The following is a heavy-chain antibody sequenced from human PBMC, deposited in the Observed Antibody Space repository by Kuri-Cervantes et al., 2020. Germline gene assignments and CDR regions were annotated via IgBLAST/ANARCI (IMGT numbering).Heavy chain of an antibody. CDR2: ISSSSSYI. CDR1: GLAFRDYY. J-gene: IGHJ5*02. D-gene: IGHD3-9*01. Sequence: GESLKISCVASGLAFRDYYMSWIRQAPGKGLEWVSSISSSSSYIYYADSVKGRFTISRDNAKNSLYLQMNSLRAEDTAVYYCARDRNDILTGWFDPWGQGTLVTVSS. V-gene: IGHV3-11*06. CDR3: ARDRNDILTGWFDP.